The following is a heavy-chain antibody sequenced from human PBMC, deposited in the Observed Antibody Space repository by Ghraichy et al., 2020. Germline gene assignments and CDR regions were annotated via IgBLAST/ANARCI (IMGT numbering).Heavy chain of an antibody. Sequence: SETLSLTCTVSGASISSGSFYWSWIRQPAGKGLEWIGRIYSRGGTNYHPSLKSRVTISIDKSNNHFSLNLNSVTAADTAVYFCARDITLGASYHLDAWGKGTTVTASS. CDR1: GASISSGSFY. J-gene: IGHJ6*03. V-gene: IGHV4-61*02. CDR3: ARDITLGASYHLDA. CDR2: IYSRGGT. D-gene: IGHD3-16*01.